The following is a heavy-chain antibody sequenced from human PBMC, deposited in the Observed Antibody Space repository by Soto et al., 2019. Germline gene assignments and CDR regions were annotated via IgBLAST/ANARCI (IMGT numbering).Heavy chain of an antibody. CDR2: IIPILGIA. CDR3: ARSLTGTYYYYGMDV. CDR1: GGTFSSYT. Sequence: EASVKVSCKASGGTFSSYTISWVRQAPGQGLEWMGRIIPILGIANYAQKFQGRVTITADESTSTAYMELSSLRSEDTAVYYCARSLTGTYYYYGMDVWGQGTTVTVSS. V-gene: IGHV1-69*02. J-gene: IGHJ6*02. D-gene: IGHD1-20*01.